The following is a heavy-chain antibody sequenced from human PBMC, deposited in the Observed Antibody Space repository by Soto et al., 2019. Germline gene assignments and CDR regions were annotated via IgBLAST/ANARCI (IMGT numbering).Heavy chain of an antibody. J-gene: IGHJ4*02. CDR1: GGSISSSSYY. Sequence: QLQLQESGPGLVKPSETLSLTCTVSGGSISSSSYYWGWIRQPPGQGLVWIGSIYYRGSTYYNPALKSRVTIPVDTSKNQFSLKLSTVTAADTAVYYCARRGSGSYHDYCGQGTLVTVSS. V-gene: IGHV4-39*01. CDR2: IYYRGST. CDR3: ARRGSGSYHDY. D-gene: IGHD3-10*01.